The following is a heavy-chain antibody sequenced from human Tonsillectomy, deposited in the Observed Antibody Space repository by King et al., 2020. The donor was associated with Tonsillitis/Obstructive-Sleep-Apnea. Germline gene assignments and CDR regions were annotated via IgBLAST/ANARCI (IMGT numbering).Heavy chain of an antibody. V-gene: IGHV3-11*06. CDR2: ISSSSGYT. CDR1: GFTFSDYY. D-gene: IGHD1-14*01. J-gene: IGHJ6*02. Sequence: VQLVESGGGLVKPGGSLRLSCAASGFTFSDYYMSWIRQAPGKGLEWVSYISSSSGYTNYADSVKGRFTISRDNAKNSLYLQMNSLRAEDTAVYYCARAPGQEVTTGFDYYYYYGMDVWGQGTTVTVSS. CDR3: ARAPGQEVTTGFDYYYYYGMDV.